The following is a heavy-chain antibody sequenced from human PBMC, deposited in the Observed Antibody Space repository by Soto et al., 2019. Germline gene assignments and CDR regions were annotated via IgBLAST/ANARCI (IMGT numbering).Heavy chain of an antibody. Sequence: ASVKVSCKASGYTFTSYYMHWVRQAPGQGLEWMGIINPSGGSTSYAQKFQGRVTMTRDTSTSTVYMELSSPRSEDTAVYYCARVVATIGGFDYWGQGTLVTVSS. D-gene: IGHD5-12*01. CDR2: INPSGGST. CDR3: ARVVATIGGFDY. V-gene: IGHV1-46*03. CDR1: GYTFTSYY. J-gene: IGHJ4*02.